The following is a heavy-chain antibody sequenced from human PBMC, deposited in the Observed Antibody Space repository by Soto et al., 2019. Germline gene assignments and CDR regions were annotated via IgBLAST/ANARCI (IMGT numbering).Heavy chain of an antibody. D-gene: IGHD3-22*01. Sequence: PGGSLRLSCEASGFTFNNYAMNWVRLAPGKGLEWAAYIFYDGSNDNYAESVKGRFTVSRDNSEGMLYLQMNNLRVEDTGVYFCARAMTMTLARIFGMDVWGPGTTVTVS. CDR1: GFTFNNYA. V-gene: IGHV3-33*08. J-gene: IGHJ6*02. CDR3: ARAMTMTLARIFGMDV. CDR2: IFYDGSND.